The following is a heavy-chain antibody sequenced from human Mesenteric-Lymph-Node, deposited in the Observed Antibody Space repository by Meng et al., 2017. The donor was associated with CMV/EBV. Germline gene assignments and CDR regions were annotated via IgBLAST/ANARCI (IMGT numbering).Heavy chain of an antibody. CDR1: AFTFSTYA. CDR3: AKTPGDSSTWHFDY. CDR2: ISGSGGRT. V-gene: IGHV3-23*01. Sequence: GESLKISCAASAFTFSTYAMSWVRQAPGKGLQWVSSISGSGGRTYYADSVKGRFTISSDNSKNALSLQMNGLRAEDTAVYYCAKTPGDSSTWHFDYWGQGTLVTVSS. D-gene: IGHD6-13*01. J-gene: IGHJ4*02.